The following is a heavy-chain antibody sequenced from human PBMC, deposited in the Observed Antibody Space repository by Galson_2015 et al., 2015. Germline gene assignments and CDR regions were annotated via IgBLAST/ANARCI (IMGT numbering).Heavy chain of an antibody. D-gene: IGHD6-13*01. CDR1: GFTFSSYA. CDR2: ISGSGGST. J-gene: IGHJ4*02. V-gene: IGHV3-23*01. CDR3: AKLGGYSSTWSYFDY. Sequence: SLRLSCAASGFTFSSYAMSWVRQAPGKGLEWVSGISGSGGSTDYADSVKGRFTISRDNSKSTLYLQMNSLRAEDTALYYCAKLGGYSSTWSYFDYWGQGTLVAVSS.